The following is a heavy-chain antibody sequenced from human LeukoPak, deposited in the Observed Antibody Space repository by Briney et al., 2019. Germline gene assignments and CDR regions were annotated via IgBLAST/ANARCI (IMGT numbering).Heavy chain of an antibody. V-gene: IGHV3-30*02. D-gene: IGHD3-9*01. CDR1: GFTLSSYG. CDR2: IRYDGSNK. Sequence: GGSLRLSCAASGFTLSSYGMHWVRQAPGKGLEWVAFIRYDGSNKYYADSVKGRFTISRDNSKNTLYLQMNSLRAEDTAVYYCAKKYYDILTGREYYFDYWGQGTLVTVSS. CDR3: AKKYYDILTGREYYFDY. J-gene: IGHJ4*02.